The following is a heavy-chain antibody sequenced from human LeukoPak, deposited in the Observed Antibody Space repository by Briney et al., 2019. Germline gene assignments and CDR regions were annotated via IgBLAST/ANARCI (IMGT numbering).Heavy chain of an antibody. J-gene: IGHJ6*03. CDR1: GGSISSYY. CDR2: IYYSGST. CDR3: ARRGYGGNPFYYYYYMDV. V-gene: IGHV4-59*01. D-gene: IGHD4-23*01. Sequence: PSETLSLTCTVSGGSISSYYWSWIRQPPGKGLEWIGYIYYSGSTNYNPSLKSRVTISVDTSKNQFSLKLSSVTAADTAVYYCARRGYGGNPFYYYYYMDVWGKGTTVTVSS.